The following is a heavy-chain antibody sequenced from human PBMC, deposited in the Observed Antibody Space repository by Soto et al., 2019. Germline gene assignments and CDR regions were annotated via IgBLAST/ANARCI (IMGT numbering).Heavy chain of an antibody. D-gene: IGHD2-15*01. CDR2: MNPNSGNT. J-gene: IGHJ5*02. CDR1: GYTFTSYD. V-gene: IGHV1-8*01. Sequence: ASVKVSCKASGYTFTSYDINWVRQATGQGLEWMGWMNPNSGNTGYAQKLQGRVTMTRNTSISTAYMELSSLRSEDTAVYYCATKGGKHSSYWFDHWGQGTLVTVSS. CDR3: ATKGGKHSSYWFDH.